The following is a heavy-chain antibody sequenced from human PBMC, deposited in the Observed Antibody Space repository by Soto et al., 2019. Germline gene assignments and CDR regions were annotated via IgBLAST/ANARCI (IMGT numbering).Heavy chain of an antibody. J-gene: IGHJ4*02. D-gene: IGHD2-15*01. CDR1: GGTFSSYA. CDR2: IIPIFGTA. V-gene: IGHV1-69*13. CDR3: ARDHCSGGSCYSGFDY. Sequence: SVKVSCKASGGTFSSYAISWVRQAPGQGLEWMGGIIPIFGTANYAQKFQGRVTITADESTSTAYMELSSLRSEDTAVYYCARDHCSGGSCYSGFDYWGQGTLVTAPQ.